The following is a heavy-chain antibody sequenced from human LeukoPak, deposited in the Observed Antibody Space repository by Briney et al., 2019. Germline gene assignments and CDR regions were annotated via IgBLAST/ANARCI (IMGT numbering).Heavy chain of an antibody. V-gene: IGHV3-23*01. CDR2: ISGSGGST. CDR3: ARFLATWDYYYMDV. CDR1: GFTFSSYA. J-gene: IGHJ6*03. D-gene: IGHD3-3*01. Sequence: GGSLRLSCAASGFTFSSYAMSWVRQAPGKGLEWVSAISGSGGSTYYADSVKGRFTISRDNAENSVYLQMNSLRVEDTAVYYCARFLATWDYYYMDVWGKGTTVTVSS.